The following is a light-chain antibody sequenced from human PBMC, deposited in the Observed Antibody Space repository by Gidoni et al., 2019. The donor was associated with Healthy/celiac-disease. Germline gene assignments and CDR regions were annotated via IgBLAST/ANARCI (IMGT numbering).Light chain of an antibody. Sequence: DIQMTQSPSTLSASVGASVTLTCRASQSISSWLACYKQKPGKAPKLLIYKASSLESGVPSRCSGSGSGTEFNLTISSLQPDDFATYYCQQDNSYSWTFXXXTKVEIK. CDR2: KAS. CDR1: QSISSW. CDR3: QQDNSYSWT. V-gene: IGKV1-5*03. J-gene: IGKJ1*01.